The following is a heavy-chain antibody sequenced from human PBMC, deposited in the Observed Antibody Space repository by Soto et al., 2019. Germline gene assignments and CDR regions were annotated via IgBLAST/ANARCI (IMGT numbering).Heavy chain of an antibody. CDR3: ARVFPYYVSSDSYLDY. V-gene: IGHV6-1*01. CDR1: GDSVSGNSAA. CDR2: TYYRSRWYN. Sequence: LQTLSLTCAISGDSVSGNSAAWNWIRQSPSRGLEWLGRTYYRSRWYNDYAVSVKSRITVTPDTSKNQFSLHLNSVTPEDTAVYYCARVFPYYVSSDSYLDYWGQGALVTASS. D-gene: IGHD3-16*01. J-gene: IGHJ4*02.